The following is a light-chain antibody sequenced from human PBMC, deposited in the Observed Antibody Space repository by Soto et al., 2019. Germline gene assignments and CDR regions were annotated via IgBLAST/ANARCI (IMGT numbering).Light chain of an antibody. V-gene: IGLV2-8*01. J-gene: IGLJ1*01. Sequence: QSVLTQPPSASVSPGQSVTFSCTGTSSDVGTYGYVSWYQQYPGKAPKLLIYGVTRRPSGVPDRFSGSKSGNTAALTVSGLQAEDEAYYYCSSYAGRSMYVFGTGTKVTVL. CDR3: SSYAGRSMYV. CDR2: GVT. CDR1: SSDVGTYGY.